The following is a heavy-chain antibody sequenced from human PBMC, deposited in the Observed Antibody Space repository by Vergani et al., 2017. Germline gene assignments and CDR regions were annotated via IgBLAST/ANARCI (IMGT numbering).Heavy chain of an antibody. CDR2: ISSSSSYI. CDR1: GFTFSSYS. D-gene: IGHD5-24*01. V-gene: IGHV3-21*01. J-gene: IGHJ6*02. Sequence: EVQLVESGGGLVKPGGSLRLSCAASGFTFSSYSMNWVRQAPGKGLEWVSSISSSSSYIYYADSVKGRFTISRDNAKKSLYLQMNSLRAEDTAVYYCARGRDGYAANYYYYGMDVWGQGTTVTVSS. CDR3: ARGRDGYAANYYYYGMDV.